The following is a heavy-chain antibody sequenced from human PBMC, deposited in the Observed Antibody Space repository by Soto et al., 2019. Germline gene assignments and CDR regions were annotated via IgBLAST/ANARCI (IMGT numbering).Heavy chain of an antibody. V-gene: IGHV3-21*01. J-gene: IGHJ4*02. CDR1: GFTFSSYS. D-gene: IGHD3-22*01. CDR2: ISSSSSYI. CDR3: ARDRRDSSGSTAY. Sequence: EVQLVESGGGLVKPGGSLRLSCAASGFTFSSYSMNWVRQAPGKGLEWVSAISSSSSYIYYADSVKGRFTISRDNAKNSLYMQMNSLRSEDTAVYYCARDRRDSSGSTAYWGQGTLVTVSS.